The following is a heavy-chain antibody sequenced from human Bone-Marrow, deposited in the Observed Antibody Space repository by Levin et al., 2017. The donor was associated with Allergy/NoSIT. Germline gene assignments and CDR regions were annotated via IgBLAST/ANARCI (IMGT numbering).Heavy chain of an antibody. Sequence: SGESLKISCAASGFSFSRYALHWVRQAPGKGLEWLAVLSFDGGEKYYADSVKGRFTISRDNSKNTLHLQMISLRPEDTAVYYCARASFGGGFDYWGQGTLVAVSS. CDR3: ARASFGGGFDY. CDR1: GFSFSRYA. J-gene: IGHJ4*02. D-gene: IGHD3-10*01. V-gene: IGHV3-30-3*01. CDR2: LSFDGGEK.